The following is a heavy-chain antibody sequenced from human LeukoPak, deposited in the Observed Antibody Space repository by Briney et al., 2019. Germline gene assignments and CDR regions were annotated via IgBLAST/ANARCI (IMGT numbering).Heavy chain of an antibody. J-gene: IGHJ4*02. CDR1: GFTFSSYA. CDR2: ISGSGGST. V-gene: IGHV3-23*01. Sequence: GGSLRLSCAASGFTFSSYAMSWVRQAPGKGLEWVSAISGSGGSTYYADSVKGRFTISRDNSKNTLYLQMNSLRAEDTAVYYCANDIKKQRFYSGYDYSNYWGQGTLVTVSS. D-gene: IGHD5-12*01. CDR3: ANDIKKQRFYSGYDYSNY.